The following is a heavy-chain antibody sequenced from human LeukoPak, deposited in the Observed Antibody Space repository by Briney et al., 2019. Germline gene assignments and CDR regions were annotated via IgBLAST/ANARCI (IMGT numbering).Heavy chain of an antibody. V-gene: IGHV3-21*01. CDR2: ISSTGAYI. CDR3: ARGLAAAGTRGPY. CDR1: GFIFSSDS. D-gene: IGHD6-13*01. J-gene: IGHJ4*02. Sequence: GGSLRLSCASSGFIFSSDSMIWVRQAPGKGLEWVSSISSTGAYIYYADSLKGRFTISRDNAKNSLYLQMNSLRADDTAVYYCARGLAAAGTRGPYWGQGTLVTVSS.